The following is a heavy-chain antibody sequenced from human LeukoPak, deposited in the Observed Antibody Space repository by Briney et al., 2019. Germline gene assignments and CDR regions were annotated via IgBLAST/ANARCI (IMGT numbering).Heavy chain of an antibody. Sequence: GGSLRLSCAASGFTFSNYVMTWVRQAPGKGLEWVSAVSGGGDDTHYADSVQGRFTISRDTPKNTMYLQMSGLRAEDTAIYYCAKGKTATGTLALDYWGQGTLVTVSS. D-gene: IGHD3-9*01. CDR1: GFTFSNYV. CDR2: VSGGGDDT. J-gene: IGHJ4*02. V-gene: IGHV3-23*01. CDR3: AKGKTATGTLALDY.